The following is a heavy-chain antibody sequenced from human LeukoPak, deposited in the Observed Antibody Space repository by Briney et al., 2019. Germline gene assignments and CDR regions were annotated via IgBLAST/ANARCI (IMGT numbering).Heavy chain of an antibody. CDR2: VYYSGST. CDR1: GGSVNSGSCY. CDR3: ARDLLWSAGVDI. Sequence: SETLSLTCSVSGGSVNSGSCYWSWIRQPPGKGLEWIGYVYYSGSTNYNPSLKSRVTLSVDKSKNQFSLNLSSVTAADTAVYYCARDLLWSAGVDIWGQGILVTVSS. D-gene: IGHD3-10*01. J-gene: IGHJ4*02. V-gene: IGHV4-61*01.